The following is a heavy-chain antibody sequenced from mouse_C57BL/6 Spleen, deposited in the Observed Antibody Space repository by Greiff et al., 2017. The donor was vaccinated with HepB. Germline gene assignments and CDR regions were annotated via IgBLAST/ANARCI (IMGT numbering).Heavy chain of an antibody. CDR2: ISSGGDYI. Sequence: EVKLVESGEGLVKPGGSLKLSCAASGFTFSSYAMSWVRQTPEKRLEWVTYISSGGDYIYYADTVKGRFTISRDNARNTLYLQMSSLKSEDTAMYYCTRERAYYYGSSYWYFDVWGTGTTVTVSS. V-gene: IGHV5-9-1*02. J-gene: IGHJ1*03. D-gene: IGHD1-1*01. CDR1: GFTFSSYA. CDR3: TRERAYYYGSSYWYFDV.